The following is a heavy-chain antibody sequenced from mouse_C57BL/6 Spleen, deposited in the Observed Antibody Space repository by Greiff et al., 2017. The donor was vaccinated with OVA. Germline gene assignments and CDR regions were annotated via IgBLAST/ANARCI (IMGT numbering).Heavy chain of an antibody. Sequence: QVQLKESGPGLVQPSQSLSITCTVSGFSLTSYGVHWVRQSPGKGLEWLGVIWRGGSTDYNAAFMSRLSITKDNSKSQVFFKMNSLQADDTAIYYCAKSAYYSNYEYFDYWGQGTTLTVSS. V-gene: IGHV2-5*01. D-gene: IGHD2-5*01. CDR2: IWRGGST. CDR3: AKSAYYSNYEYFDY. J-gene: IGHJ2*01. CDR1: GFSLTSYG.